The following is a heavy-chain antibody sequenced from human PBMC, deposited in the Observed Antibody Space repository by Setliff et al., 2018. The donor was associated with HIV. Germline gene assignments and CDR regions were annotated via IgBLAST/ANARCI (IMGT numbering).Heavy chain of an antibody. CDR3: TTKPPAADFQH. CDR2: IKSKTDGGTT. V-gene: IGHV3-15*07. D-gene: IGHD2-2*01. CDR1: GFTFSNAW. J-gene: IGHJ1*01. Sequence: GGSLSLSCAASGFTFSNAWMNWVRQAPGKGLEWVGRIKSKTDGGTTDYAAPVKGRFTISRDDSKNTLYLQMNSLKTEDTAIYYCTTKPPAADFQHWGQGTLVTVSS.